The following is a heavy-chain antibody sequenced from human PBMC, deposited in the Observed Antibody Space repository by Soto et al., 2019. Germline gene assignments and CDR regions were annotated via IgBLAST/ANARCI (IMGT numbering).Heavy chain of an antibody. J-gene: IGHJ6*02. CDR3: ARVGGNSPWYYYYGMDV. D-gene: IGHD2-21*02. CDR1: GGSFSGYY. CDR2: INHSGST. V-gene: IGHV4-34*01. Sequence: SGTLSLTCAVYGGSFSGYYWSWIRQPPGKGLEWIGEINHSGSTNYNPSLKSRVTISVDTSKNQFSLKLSSVTAADTAVYYCARVGGNSPWYYYYGMDVWGQGTTVTVSS.